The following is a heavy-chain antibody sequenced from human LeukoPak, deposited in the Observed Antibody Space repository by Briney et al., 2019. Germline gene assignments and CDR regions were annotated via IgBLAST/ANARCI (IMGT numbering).Heavy chain of an antibody. Sequence: SETLSLTCTVSGGSISSSSYYWGWIRQPPGKGLEWIGYIYYSGSTNYNPSLKSRITISIDTSKNQFSLKLSSVTAADTAVYYCARLGNAAVANPPHWGQGTLVTVSS. CDR2: IYYSGST. V-gene: IGHV4-61*05. D-gene: IGHD6-19*01. J-gene: IGHJ1*01. CDR1: GGSISSSSYY. CDR3: ARLGNAAVANPPH.